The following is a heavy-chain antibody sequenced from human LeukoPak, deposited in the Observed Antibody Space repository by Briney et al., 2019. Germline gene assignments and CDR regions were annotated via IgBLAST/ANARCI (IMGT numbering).Heavy chain of an antibody. CDR3: ARDLRSGYDLSWFDP. D-gene: IGHD5-12*01. CDR1: GGSFSGYY. CDR2: INHSGST. V-gene: IGHV4-34*01. Sequence: SETLSLTCAVYGGSFSGYYWSWIRQPPGKGLEWIGEINHSGSTNYNPSLKSRVTMSVDTSKNQFSLKLSSVTAADTAVYYCARDLRSGYDLSWFDPWGQGTLVTVSS. J-gene: IGHJ5*02.